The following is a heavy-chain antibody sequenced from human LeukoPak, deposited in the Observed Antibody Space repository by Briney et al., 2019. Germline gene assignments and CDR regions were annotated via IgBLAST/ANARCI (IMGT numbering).Heavy chain of an antibody. Sequence: SETLSLTCIVSGDSFSSYQWSWVRQPAGKGLEWIGRISASGTTNSNPALKSRVTMSVDSSKKQFSLNLSSVTAADTAVYYCARVSRYSYGPTRGITLSFDYWGQGTLVTVSS. J-gene: IGHJ4*02. CDR2: ISASGTT. CDR1: GDSFSSYQ. CDR3: ARVSRYSYGPTRGITLSFDY. D-gene: IGHD5-18*01. V-gene: IGHV4-4*07.